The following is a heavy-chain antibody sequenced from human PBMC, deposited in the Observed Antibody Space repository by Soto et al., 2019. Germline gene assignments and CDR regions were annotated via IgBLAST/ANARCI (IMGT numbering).Heavy chain of an antibody. CDR3: SRDGDFSGGTSYLFEY. J-gene: IGHJ4*02. D-gene: IGHD2-15*01. Sequence: EVQLVESGGGLVQPGRSLRLSCEASGFTFDDYAMHWLRQAPGKGLEWVAGISWDSGRIGYADSVKGRFTISRDNATNSLFLQMNSLRFEDTAFYFCSRDGDFSGGTSYLFEYWGQVALVTVSS. CDR1: GFTFDDYA. V-gene: IGHV3-9*01. CDR2: ISWDSGRI.